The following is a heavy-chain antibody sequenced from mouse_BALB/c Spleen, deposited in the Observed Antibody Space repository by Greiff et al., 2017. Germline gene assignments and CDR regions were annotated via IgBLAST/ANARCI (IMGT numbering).Heavy chain of an antibody. D-gene: IGHD4-1*01. Sequence: QVQLKQSGPGLVAPSQSLSITCTVSGFSLTGYGVNWVRQPPGKGLEWLGMIWGDGSTDYNSALKSRLSISKDNSESQVFLKMNSLQTDDTARYYCARTGRYWYFDVWGAGTTVTVSS. J-gene: IGHJ1*01. V-gene: IGHV2-6-7*01. CDR1: GFSLTGYG. CDR2: IWGDGST. CDR3: ARTGRYWYFDV.